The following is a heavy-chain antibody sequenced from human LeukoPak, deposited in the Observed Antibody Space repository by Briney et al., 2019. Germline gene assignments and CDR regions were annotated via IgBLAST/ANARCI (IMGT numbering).Heavy chain of an antibody. CDR2: ITNDGGGT. Sequence: PGGSLRLSCAASGFSYSSHAMYWVRQAPGKGLEFVSAITNDGGGTYYANSVKGRFTISRDNSKNTLYLQMGSLRPEDMAVYYCARWDASLDSWGQGTLVTVSS. CDR3: ARWDASLDS. CDR1: GFSYSSHA. V-gene: IGHV3-64*01. J-gene: IGHJ4*02. D-gene: IGHD3-16*01.